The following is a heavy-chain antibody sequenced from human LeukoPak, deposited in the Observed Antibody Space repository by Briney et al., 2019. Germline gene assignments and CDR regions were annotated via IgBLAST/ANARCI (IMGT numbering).Heavy chain of an antibody. Sequence: GGSLRLSCAASGFTFSSYAMSWVRQPPGKGLEWVSAISASGGNTYYADSVKGRFTISRDNSKNTLYLQMNSLRAEDTAVYYCAKDHGSSPDYFDYWGQGTLVTVSS. CDR3: AKDHGSSPDYFDY. V-gene: IGHV3-23*01. CDR2: ISASGGNT. CDR1: GFTFSSYA. D-gene: IGHD6-6*01. J-gene: IGHJ4*02.